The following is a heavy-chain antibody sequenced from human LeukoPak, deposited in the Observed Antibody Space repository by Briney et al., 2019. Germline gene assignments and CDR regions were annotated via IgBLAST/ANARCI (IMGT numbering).Heavy chain of an antibody. Sequence: GGSLRLSCAASGFTFSNYWMHWVRQGPGKGLVWVSRINSDGSSTNYADSVKGRFTISRDNAKKTLYLQMNSLRVEDTAVYYCARDRYTGYDFDHWGQGTLVTVSS. V-gene: IGHV3-74*01. CDR1: GFTFSNYW. J-gene: IGHJ4*02. D-gene: IGHD5-12*01. CDR3: ARDRYTGYDFDH. CDR2: INSDGSST.